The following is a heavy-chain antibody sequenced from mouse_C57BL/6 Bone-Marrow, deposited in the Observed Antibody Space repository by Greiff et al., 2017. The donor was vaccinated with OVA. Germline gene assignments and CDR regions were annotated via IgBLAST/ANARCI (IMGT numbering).Heavy chain of an antibody. J-gene: IGHJ4*01. CDR2: IDPSDSYT. Sequence: QVQLQQPGAELVKPGASVKLSCKASGYTFTSYWMQWVKQRPGQGLEWIGEIDPSDSYTNYNQKFKGKATLTVDTSSSTAYMQLSSLTSEDSAVYYCARSIYYDYDGRAMDYWGQGTSVTVSS. CDR3: ARSIYYDYDGRAMDY. V-gene: IGHV1-50*01. CDR1: GYTFTSYW. D-gene: IGHD2-4*01.